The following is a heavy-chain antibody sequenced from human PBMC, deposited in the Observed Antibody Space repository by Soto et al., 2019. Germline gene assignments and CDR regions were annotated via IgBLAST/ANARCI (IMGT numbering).Heavy chain of an antibody. D-gene: IGHD4-17*01. Sequence: QVQLQESGPGLVKPSQTLSLTCTVSGGSISSGGYYWSWIRQHPGKGLEWIGYIYYSGSTYYNPSLKSRVTISVDTSKNPFALKLSSVTAADTAVYYWERDPRSDDSDSNWYFDLWGRGTLVTVSS. CDR1: GGSISSGGYY. V-gene: IGHV4-31*03. CDR3: ERDPRSDDSDSNWYFDL. CDR2: IYYSGST. J-gene: IGHJ2*01.